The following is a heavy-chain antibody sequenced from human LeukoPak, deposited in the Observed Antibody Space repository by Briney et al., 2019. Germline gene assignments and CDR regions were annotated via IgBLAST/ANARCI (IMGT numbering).Heavy chain of an antibody. CDR1: GFTFSNYW. CDR2: IEGDGSTK. V-gene: IGHV3-7*05. CDR3: ARDSAYNAFDY. J-gene: IGHJ4*02. Sequence: GGSLRLSCAASGFTFSNYWMSWVRQAPGKGLEWVANIEGDGSTKNYVDSVKGRFTISRDNSKNSLYLQMNSLRVGDTAVYYCARDSAYNAFDYWGQGALVTVSS. D-gene: IGHD5-12*01.